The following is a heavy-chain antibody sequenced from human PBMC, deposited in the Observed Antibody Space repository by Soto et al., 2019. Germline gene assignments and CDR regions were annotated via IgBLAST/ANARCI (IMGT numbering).Heavy chain of an antibody. CDR1: SGSISSSSC. J-gene: IGHJ3*02. V-gene: IGHV4-4*02. CDR3: ARDLRGWGYCSGGSCKEDAFDI. CDR2: IYHSGST. D-gene: IGHD2-15*01. Sequence: SETLCLTCAVSSGSISSSSCWRWVSQPPGKGLEWIGEIYHSGSTNYNPSLKSRVTISVDKSKNQFSLKLSSVTAADTAVYYCARDLRGWGYCSGGSCKEDAFDIWGQGTMVTVSS.